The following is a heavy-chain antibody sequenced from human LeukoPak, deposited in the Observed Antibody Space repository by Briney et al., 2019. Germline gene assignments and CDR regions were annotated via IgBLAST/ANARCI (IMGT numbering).Heavy chain of an antibody. J-gene: IGHJ6*03. CDR1: GFSLSSYW. Sequence: GGSLRLSCGVSGFSLSSYWMHWVRQAPGEGLVWVSRINSDGGTTNYADSVKGRFTISRDNSKNTLYLQMNSLRAEDTAVYYCAKGSRVRGVIIGGYYYYMDVWGKGTTVTVSS. CDR3: AKGSRVRGVIIGGYYYYMDV. V-gene: IGHV3-74*01. CDR2: INSDGGTT. D-gene: IGHD3-10*01.